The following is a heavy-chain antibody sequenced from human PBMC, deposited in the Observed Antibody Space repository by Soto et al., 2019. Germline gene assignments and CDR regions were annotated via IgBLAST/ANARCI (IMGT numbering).Heavy chain of an antibody. CDR2: IIASFGTT. V-gene: IGHV1-69*05. Sequence: ASVKVSCQASGGTFSSYAISWVRQAPGQGREWMGGIIASFGTTNYSQKFQGRVTITRDTSASTAYMELSSLRSEDTAVYYCARDRGRYYGSGSYYNVPQYFDYWGQGTLVTVSS. D-gene: IGHD3-10*01. CDR1: GGTFSSYA. CDR3: ARDRGRYYGSGSYYNVPQYFDY. J-gene: IGHJ4*02.